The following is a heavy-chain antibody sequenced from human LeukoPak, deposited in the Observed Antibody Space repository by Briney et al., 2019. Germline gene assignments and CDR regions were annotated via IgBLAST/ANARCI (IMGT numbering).Heavy chain of an antibody. Sequence: ASVKVSCKASGYTFTSYDINWVRQATGQGLEWMGWMNPNSGNTGYAQKFQGRVTMTRNTSISTAYMELSSLRSEDTAVYYCARATGSTLPPEIWGQGTMVTVSS. CDR3: ARATGSTLPPEI. D-gene: IGHD3-10*01. CDR1: GYTFTSYD. CDR2: MNPNSGNT. J-gene: IGHJ3*02. V-gene: IGHV1-8*01.